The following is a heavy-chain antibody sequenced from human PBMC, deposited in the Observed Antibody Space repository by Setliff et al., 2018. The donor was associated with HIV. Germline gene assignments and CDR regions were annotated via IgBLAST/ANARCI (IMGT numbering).Heavy chain of an antibody. V-gene: IGHV3-23*01. CDR3: ARDRGSYYIN. Sequence: GGSLRLSCAASGFTFSSYAMGWVRQAPGKGLEWVSSISGSGGTTYYADSVKGRFTISRDSSKNTLYVQMNSLRVEDTAVYYCARDRGSYYINWGQGTLVTVSS. D-gene: IGHD3-10*01. CDR2: ISGSGGTT. J-gene: IGHJ4*02. CDR1: GFTFSSYA.